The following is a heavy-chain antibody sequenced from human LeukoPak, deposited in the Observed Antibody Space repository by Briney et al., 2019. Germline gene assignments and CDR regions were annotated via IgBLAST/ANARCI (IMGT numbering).Heavy chain of an antibody. CDR1: GGSISSSSYY. CDR3: ARLILDYVWGSALDY. J-gene: IGHJ4*02. D-gene: IGHD3-16*01. V-gene: IGHV4-39*01. CDR2: IYYTGST. Sequence: SETLSLTCTVSGGSISSSSYYWGWIRQPPGKGLEWIGNIYYTGSTYYNPPLKSRATISVDTSKNQFSLRLTSVTAADTAVYYCARLILDYVWGSALDYWGQGTLVTVSS.